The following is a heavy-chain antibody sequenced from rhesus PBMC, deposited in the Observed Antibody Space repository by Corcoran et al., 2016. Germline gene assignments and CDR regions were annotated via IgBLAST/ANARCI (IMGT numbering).Heavy chain of an antibody. D-gene: IGHD3-16*01. CDR2: ISGSGGSK. V-gene: IGHV4S14*01. CDR3: ASVPDSGSYYYFDY. CDR1: GGSISGYYY. J-gene: IGHJ4*01. Sequence: QVQLQESGPGLVKPSETLSLTCAVSGGSISGYYYWSWIRQPPGKGLVWIGSISGSGGSKYLNPYLKRRVTLSVNTSKNQFSLKLSSVITADTAVYYCASVPDSGSYYYFDYWGQGVLVTVSS.